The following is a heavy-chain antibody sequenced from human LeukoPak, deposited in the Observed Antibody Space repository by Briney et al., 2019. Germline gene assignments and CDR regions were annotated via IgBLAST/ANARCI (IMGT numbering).Heavy chain of an antibody. CDR3: ARAQAIAVAGGGHFDY. CDR1: GGTFSSYA. CDR2: IITIFGTA. Sequence: GASVKLSCKASGGTFSSYAISWVRQAPGQGLEWMGGIITIFGTANYAQKFKGRVTITADESTSTAYMELSSLRSEDTAVYYCARAQAIAVAGGGHFDYWGQGTLVTVSS. D-gene: IGHD6-19*01. V-gene: IGHV1-69*13. J-gene: IGHJ4*02.